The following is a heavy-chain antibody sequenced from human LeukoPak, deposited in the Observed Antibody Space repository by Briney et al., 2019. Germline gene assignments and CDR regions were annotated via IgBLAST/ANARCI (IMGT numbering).Heavy chain of an antibody. CDR2: IYYSGST. J-gene: IGHJ4*02. D-gene: IGHD3-22*01. Sequence: SETLSLTCTVSGGSMSSSSYYWGWIRQPPGKGLEWIGSIYYSGSTYYNPSLKSRVTISVDTSKNQFSLKLSSVTAADTAVYYCARDNYDSSGPYYFDYWGQGTLVTVSS. CDR1: GGSMSSSSYY. V-gene: IGHV4-39*01. CDR3: ARDNYDSSGPYYFDY.